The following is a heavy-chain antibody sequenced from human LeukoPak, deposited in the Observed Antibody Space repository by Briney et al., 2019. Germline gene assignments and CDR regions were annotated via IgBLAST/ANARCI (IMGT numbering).Heavy chain of an antibody. D-gene: IGHD6-19*01. CDR2: IKRVTDGGTT. J-gene: IGHJ4*02. CDR1: GFTFSNAW. V-gene: IGHV3-15*01. CDR3: TTGTSITVAGHVGY. Sequence: GGSLRLSCAASGFTFSNAWMNWVRQAQGKGLEWVGRIKRVTDGGTTDYAAPVKGRFTISRDDSKNTLYLQMNSLKTEDTAVYFCTTGTSITVAGHVGYWGQGTLVTVSS.